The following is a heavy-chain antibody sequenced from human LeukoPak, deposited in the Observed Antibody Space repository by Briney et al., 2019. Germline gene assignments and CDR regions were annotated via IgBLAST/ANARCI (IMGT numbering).Heavy chain of an antibody. D-gene: IGHD1-26*01. CDR2: IRSKANIYAT. V-gene: IGHV3-73*01. Sequence: GGSLRLSCAASGFTFSGSAMHWVRQASGKGLEWVGRIRSKANIYATAYAASVKGRFTISRDDSKNTAYLQMNSLKTEDTAVYYCTRERDGSYYINWFDPWGQGTLVTVSS. CDR1: GFTFSGSA. J-gene: IGHJ5*02. CDR3: TRERDGSYYINWFDP.